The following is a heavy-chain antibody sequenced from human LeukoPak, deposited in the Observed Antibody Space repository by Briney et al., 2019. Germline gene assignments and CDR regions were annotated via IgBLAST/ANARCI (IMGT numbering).Heavy chain of an antibody. CDR2: IYYGGTT. Sequence: SETLSLTCSASGGSLSTYSWSWVRQSPGKRLEWIGYIYYGGTTNYNPSLKSRVTISADTAKNQFSLRLRSVTAADTAIYYCARDTTVASGSQLGGQGSLVTVSS. V-gene: IGHV4-59*01. J-gene: IGHJ4*02. CDR3: ARDTTVASGSQL. CDR1: GGSLSTYS. D-gene: IGHD3-10*01.